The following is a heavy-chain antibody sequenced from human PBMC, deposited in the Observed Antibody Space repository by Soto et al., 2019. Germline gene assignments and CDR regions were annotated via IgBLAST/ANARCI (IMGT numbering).Heavy chain of an antibody. CDR3: ASQCFGQLHGLVYF. D-gene: IGHD2-8*01. J-gene: IGHJ6*02. CDR2: IHHSGST. CDR1: GGSITSHY. V-gene: IGHV4-59*08. Sequence: SETLSLTCSVSGGSITSHYCSWFRQPPGKGLEWIGYIHHSGSTSYNPSLKSRVTMSVDTSKNHFSLKVNSVTAADTALYYCASQCFGQLHGLVYFWGPGTSVTVSS.